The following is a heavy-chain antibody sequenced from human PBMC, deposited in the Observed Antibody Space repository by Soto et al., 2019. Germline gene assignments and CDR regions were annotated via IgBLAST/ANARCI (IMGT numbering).Heavy chain of an antibody. V-gene: IGHV3-23*01. D-gene: IGHD3-10*01. CDR1: GFTFSNFA. Sequence: GSLRLSCVASGFTFSNFAMAWVRQAPGEGLEWVSAISGSGDDTFYADSMKGRFTISRDNSKNTLYLQMNSLRAEDTAVYYCAKSSRLWFGDPEVNLDYWGQGTLVTVSS. CDR2: ISGSGDDT. J-gene: IGHJ4*02. CDR3: AKSSRLWFGDPEVNLDY.